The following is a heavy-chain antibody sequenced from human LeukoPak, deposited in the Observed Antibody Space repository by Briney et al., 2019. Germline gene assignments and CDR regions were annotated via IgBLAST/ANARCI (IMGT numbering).Heavy chain of an antibody. V-gene: IGHV3-74*01. CDR3: ARDAGQATPFDY. Sequence: GGSLRLSCAASGFTVSSYWIHWVRQAPGKGLVWVSLIRCDGTTSFAASVQGRFTISRDNARNTLYLQMNSLAAEDTAVYYCARDAGQATPFDYWGPGTLVTVSS. D-gene: IGHD2-15*01. J-gene: IGHJ4*02. CDR2: IRCDGTT. CDR1: GFTVSSYW.